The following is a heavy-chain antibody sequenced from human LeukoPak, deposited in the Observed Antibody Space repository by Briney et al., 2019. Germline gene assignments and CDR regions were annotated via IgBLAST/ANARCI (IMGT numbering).Heavy chain of an antibody. D-gene: IGHD3-22*01. CDR2: IKQDGSEK. V-gene: IGHV3-7*04. J-gene: IGHJ4*02. CDR1: GFTFSSYW. Sequence: PGGSLRLSCAASGFTFSSYWMSWVRQAPGKGLEWVANIKQDGSEKYYVDSVKGRFTISRDNAKNSLYLQMNSLRAEDTAVYYCARAAGDSSGYYYRFKYWGQGTLVTVSS. CDR3: ARAAGDSSGYYYRFKY.